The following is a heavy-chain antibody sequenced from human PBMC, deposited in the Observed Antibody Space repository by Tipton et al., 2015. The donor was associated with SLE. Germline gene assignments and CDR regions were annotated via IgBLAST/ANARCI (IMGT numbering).Heavy chain of an antibody. J-gene: IGHJ4*02. Sequence: SLRLSCAASGFSFSSYWMTWVRQAPGKRLEWVATIAHDGVEKFYVDSVKGRFTISKDNAKNSLYLQMNSLRAGDTAVYYCAREMRHYRESRPWFFDYWGQGTLVTVSS. CDR3: AREMRHYRESRPWFFDY. V-gene: IGHV3-7*01. CDR2: IAHDGVEK. D-gene: IGHD3-10*01. CDR1: GFSFSSYW.